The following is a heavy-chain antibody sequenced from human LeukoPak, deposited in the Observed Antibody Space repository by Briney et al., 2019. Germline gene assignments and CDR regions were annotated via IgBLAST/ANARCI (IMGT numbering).Heavy chain of an antibody. V-gene: IGHV3-30*18. D-gene: IGHD3-10*01. CDR2: ISYDGSSK. J-gene: IGHJ4*02. Sequence: GGSLRLSCAASGFTFSSYGMHWVRQAPGKGLEWVAVISYDGSSKYYADSVKGRFTISRDNSKNTLYLQMNSLRAEDTAVYYCAKGPIYYGSGRYSDPFDYWGQGTLVTVSS. CDR3: AKGPIYYGSGRYSDPFDY. CDR1: GFTFSSYG.